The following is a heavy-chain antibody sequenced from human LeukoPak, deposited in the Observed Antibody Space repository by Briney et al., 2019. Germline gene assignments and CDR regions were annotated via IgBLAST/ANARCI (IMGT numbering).Heavy chain of an antibody. Sequence: PSETLSLTCAVYGGSFSGYYWSWIRQPPGKGLEWIGEINHSGSTNYNPSLKSRVTISVDTSKNQFSLKLSSVTAADTAVYYCARGRRGSGSSYYMDVWGKGTTVTISS. CDR2: INHSGST. V-gene: IGHV4-34*01. CDR1: GGSFSGYY. CDR3: ARGRRGSGSSYYMDV. D-gene: IGHD3-10*01. J-gene: IGHJ6*03.